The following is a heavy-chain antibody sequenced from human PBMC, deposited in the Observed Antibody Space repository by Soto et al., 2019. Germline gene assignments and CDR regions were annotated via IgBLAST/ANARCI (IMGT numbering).Heavy chain of an antibody. Sequence: SVEVSCKESRGTFGSYASRWVRQAPGQGLEWMGGIIPIFGTANYAQKFQGRVTITADESTSTAYMELSSLRSEDTAVYYCARDISSSSYYYGMDVWGQGTTVTVSS. D-gene: IGHD6-6*01. CDR1: RGTFGSYA. J-gene: IGHJ6*02. CDR2: IIPIFGTA. CDR3: ARDISSSSYYYGMDV. V-gene: IGHV1-69*13.